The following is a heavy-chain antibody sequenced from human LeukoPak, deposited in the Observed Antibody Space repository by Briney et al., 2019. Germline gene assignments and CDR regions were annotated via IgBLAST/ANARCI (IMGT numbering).Heavy chain of an antibody. CDR3: ARTGFVGTTDHDAFDI. Sequence: SETLSLTCTVSGVSISGSTYFWGWIRQPPGKGLEWFGSIFESGSTYYNPSLKSRVTIAVDTSRNQFSLRLTSVTPTDTAVYYCARTGFVGTTDHDAFDIWRQGTLVTVSS. D-gene: IGHD1-26*01. CDR2: IFESGST. CDR1: GVSISGSTYF. J-gene: IGHJ3*02. V-gene: IGHV4-39*01.